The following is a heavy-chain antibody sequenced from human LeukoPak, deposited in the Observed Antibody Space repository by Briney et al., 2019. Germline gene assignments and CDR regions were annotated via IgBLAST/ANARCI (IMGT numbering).Heavy chain of an antibody. CDR2: ISYDGSNK. V-gene: IGHV3-30-3*01. Sequence: GRSLRLSCAASGFTFSSYAMHWVRQAPGKGLEWVAVISYDGSNKYYADSVKGRFTISRDNSKNTLYLQMNSLRAEDTAVYYCASLGVMITFGGGNAFDIWGQGTMVTVSS. CDR1: GFTFSSYA. CDR3: ASLGVMITFGGGNAFDI. J-gene: IGHJ3*02. D-gene: IGHD3-16*01.